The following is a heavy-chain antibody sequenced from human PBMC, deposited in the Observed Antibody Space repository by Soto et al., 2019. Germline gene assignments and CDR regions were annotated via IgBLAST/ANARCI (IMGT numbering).Heavy chain of an antibody. D-gene: IGHD6-6*01. V-gene: IGHV3-11*06. CDR3: AREYSSSSPAFDI. J-gene: IGHJ3*02. Sequence: PGGSLRLSCAASGFTFSDYYMSWIRQAPGKGLEWVSYISSSSSYTNYADSVKGRFTISRDNAKNSLYLQMNSLRAEDTAVYYCAREYSSSSPAFDIWGQGTMVTVSS. CDR2: ISSSSSYT. CDR1: GFTFSDYY.